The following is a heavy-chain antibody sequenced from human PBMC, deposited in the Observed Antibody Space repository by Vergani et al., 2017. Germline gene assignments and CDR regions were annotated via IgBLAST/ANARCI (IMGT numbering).Heavy chain of an antibody. V-gene: IGHV4-38-2*01. CDR3: ASHGRDGCSSTSCDAHYYYGMDV. J-gene: IGHJ6*02. D-gene: IGHD2-2*01. CDR1: GYSISRDYY. CDR2: IYHSGST. Sequence: QVQLQESGPGLVKPSETLSLTCAVSGYSISRDYYWGWIRQPPGKGLEWIGSIYHSGSTYYNPSLKSRVTISVDTSKNQFSLKLSSVTAADTAVYYCASHGRDGCSSTSCDAHYYYGMDVWGQGTTVTVSS.